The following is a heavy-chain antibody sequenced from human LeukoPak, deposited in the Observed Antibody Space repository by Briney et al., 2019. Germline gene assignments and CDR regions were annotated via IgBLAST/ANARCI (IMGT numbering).Heavy chain of an antibody. J-gene: IGHJ4*02. CDR1: GYTFISYG. V-gene: IGHV1-18*01. CDR3: ARPNTEANGYFFDF. D-gene: IGHD5-18*01. CDR2: IGTYGGST. Sequence: ASVKVSCKASGYTFISYGVSWVRQAPGQGLEWMGWIGTYGGSTNYAQKLQGRVTVTTDTSTSTVYMELRSLRSDDTAVYYCARPNTEANGYFFDFWGQGTLVTVSS.